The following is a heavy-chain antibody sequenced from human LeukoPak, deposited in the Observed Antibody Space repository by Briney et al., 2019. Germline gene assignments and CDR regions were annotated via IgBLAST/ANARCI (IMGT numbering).Heavy chain of an antibody. J-gene: IGHJ4*02. Sequence: ASVQVSCKASGYTFTSYYMHWVRQAPGQGLEWMGIINPSGGSTSYAQKFQGRVTMTRDTSTSTVYMELSSLRSEDTAVYYCARGDIVVVPAAIQSDYWGQGTLVTVSS. D-gene: IGHD2-2*02. V-gene: IGHV1-46*03. CDR2: INPSGGST. CDR3: ARGDIVVVPAAIQSDY. CDR1: GYTFTSYY.